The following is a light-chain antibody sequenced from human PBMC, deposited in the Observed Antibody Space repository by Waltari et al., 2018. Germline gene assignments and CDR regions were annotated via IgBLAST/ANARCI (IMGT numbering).Light chain of an antibody. J-gene: IGLJ2*01. CDR3: QTYDGITIL. CDR1: TWEKNY. Sequence: SYELTQPRPLSVSPGQTALITSSGETWEKNYASWLQQRPGQSPVLVIYQDNNRPSVIPERFSGSGSGTTATLTISGTQVGDEADYYCQTYDGITILFGGGTKLTVL. CDR2: QDN. V-gene: IGLV3-1*01.